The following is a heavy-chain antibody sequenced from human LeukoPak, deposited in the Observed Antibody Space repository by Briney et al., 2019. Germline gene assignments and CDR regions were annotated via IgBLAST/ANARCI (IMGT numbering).Heavy chain of an antibody. Sequence: GGSLRLSCAAPGFIFDNYAIHWVRQAPGKGLEWVSLISGEGGSTFYADSVRGRFTISRDNTRKSLSLQMSSLGSEDTALYYCARESETSGWYDYWGQGTLVTVSS. CDR1: GFIFDNYA. D-gene: IGHD6-19*01. CDR3: ARESETSGWYDY. V-gene: IGHV3-43*02. J-gene: IGHJ4*02. CDR2: ISGEGGST.